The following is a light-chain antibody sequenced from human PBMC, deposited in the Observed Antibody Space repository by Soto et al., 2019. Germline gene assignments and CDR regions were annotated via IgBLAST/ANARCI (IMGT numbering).Light chain of an antibody. CDR2: WAS. Sequence: DIMMTQSPESLAVSLGERATVNCRTSQSVLYNSNSKNYLAWYQQKPGQPPKLLIYWASARESGVPDRFSGSGSGTDFTLTISSLQAEDVAVYYCQQYYITPFTFGPGTKVDIK. V-gene: IGKV4-1*01. CDR1: QSVLYNSNSKNY. J-gene: IGKJ3*01. CDR3: QQYYITPFT.